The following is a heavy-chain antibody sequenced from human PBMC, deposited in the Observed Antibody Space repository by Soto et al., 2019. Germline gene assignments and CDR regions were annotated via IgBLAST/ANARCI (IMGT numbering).Heavy chain of an antibody. CDR3: ARVTTHYYDSSGYPFDY. J-gene: IGHJ4*02. CDR1: GYTFTSYY. CDR2: INPSGGST. D-gene: IGHD3-22*01. V-gene: IGHV1-46*03. Sequence: ASVKVSCKASGYTFTSYYMHWVRQAPGQGLEWMGIINPSGGSTSYAQKFQGRVTMTRDTSTSTVYMELSSLRSEDTAVYYCARVTTHYYDSSGYPFDYWGQGTLVTVSS.